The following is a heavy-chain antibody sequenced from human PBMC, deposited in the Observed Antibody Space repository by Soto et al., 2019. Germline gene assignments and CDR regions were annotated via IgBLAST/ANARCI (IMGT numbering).Heavy chain of an antibody. D-gene: IGHD3-22*01. J-gene: IGHJ3*01. CDR3: ARGDYHDTGGPFSDAFEF. Sequence: SWPAAEVSFSSYWLSRVLQAPGTELEWVANIKQDGSQKWYVDSVKGRFTISRDNAKNSLYLQMSSLRAEDTAIYYCARGDYHDTGGPFSDAFEFWGLGTMVTVSS. V-gene: IGHV3-7*04. CDR2: IKQDGSQK. CDR1: EVSFSSYW.